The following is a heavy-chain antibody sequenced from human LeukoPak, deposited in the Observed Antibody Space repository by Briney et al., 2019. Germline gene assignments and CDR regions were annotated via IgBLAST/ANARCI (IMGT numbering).Heavy chain of an antibody. Sequence: GGSLRLSCAASGFTLSNYDMIWVRQAPGRGLEWVSSIRESGGGTYYTDSVKGRFTVSRDNSKNTLNLQLNSLRAEDTAVYYCARRGIVVRVFLIGLHKPAYYFAYWGQGALVTVSS. D-gene: IGHD3-10*01. V-gene: IGHV3-23*01. CDR3: ARRGIVVRVFLIGLHKPAYYFAY. CDR2: IRESGGGT. J-gene: IGHJ4*02. CDR1: GFTLSNYD.